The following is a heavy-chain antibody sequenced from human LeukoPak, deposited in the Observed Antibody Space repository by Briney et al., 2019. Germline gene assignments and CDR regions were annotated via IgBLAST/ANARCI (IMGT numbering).Heavy chain of an antibody. Sequence: GGSLRLSCAASEFTVSNSYMSWVRQAPGKGLEWVSIIFSGGDTFYTYSVKGRFTIPRDNSKNTVYLYMDGLRAEDTAVYYCARLAAYNFDGGYFDYWGLGTLVTVSS. CDR3: ARLAAYNFDGGYFDY. J-gene: IGHJ4*02. D-gene: IGHD1-1*01. V-gene: IGHV3-53*01. CDR2: IFSGGDT. CDR1: EFTVSNSY.